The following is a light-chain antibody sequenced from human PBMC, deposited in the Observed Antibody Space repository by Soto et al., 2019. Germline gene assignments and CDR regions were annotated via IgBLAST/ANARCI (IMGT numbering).Light chain of an antibody. Sequence: EIVLTQSPGTLSLSPGERATLSCRASQSVSNSYLAWYHQKPGQAPRLLIYGASSRATGIPDRFSGSGSGTDFTLTISRLEPEDLGNDYYQQHGPSPPTCAGEPKVDIK. V-gene: IGKV3-20*01. J-gene: IGKJ4*02. CDR1: QSVSNSY. CDR3: QQHGPSPPT. CDR2: GAS.